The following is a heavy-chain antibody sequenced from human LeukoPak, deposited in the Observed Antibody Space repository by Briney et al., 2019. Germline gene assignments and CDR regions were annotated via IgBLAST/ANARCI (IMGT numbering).Heavy chain of an antibody. CDR2: INSDGSST. CDR3: ARTETYYDFWSGYYTGMYYFDY. D-gene: IGHD3-3*01. V-gene: IGHV3-74*01. Sequence: GGSLRLSCAASGFTSSSYWMHWVRQAPGKGLVWVSRINSDGSSTSYADSVKGRFTISRDNAKNTLYLQMNSLRAEDTAVYYCARTETYYDFWSGYYTGMYYFDYWGQGTLVTVSS. CDR1: GFTSSSYW. J-gene: IGHJ4*02.